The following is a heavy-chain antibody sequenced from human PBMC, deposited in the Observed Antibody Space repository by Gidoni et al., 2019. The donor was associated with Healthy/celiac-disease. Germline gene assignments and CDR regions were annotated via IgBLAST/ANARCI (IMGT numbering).Heavy chain of an antibody. CDR3: ARVSGRYYYDSSSDY. D-gene: IGHD3-22*01. V-gene: IGHV3-30-3*01. CDR1: GFTFSSYA. CDR2: ISYDGSNK. J-gene: IGHJ4*02. Sequence: QVQLVESGGGVVQPGRSLRLSCAASGFTFSSYAMHWVRQAPGKGLEWVAVISYDGSNKYYADSVKGRFTISRDNSKNTLYLQMNSLRAEDTAVYYCARVSGRYYYDSSSDYWGQGTLVTVSS.